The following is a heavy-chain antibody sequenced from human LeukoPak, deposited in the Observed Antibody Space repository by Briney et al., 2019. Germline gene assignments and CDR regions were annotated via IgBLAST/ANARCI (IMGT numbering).Heavy chain of an antibody. V-gene: IGHV4-34*01. CDR2: INHSGST. J-gene: IGHJ4*02. CDR3: ARVGYSSGWGGD. CDR1: GWFFSGYY. D-gene: IGHD6-19*01. Sequence: PSETLSLTCAVYGWFFSGYYWSWIRQPPGKGLEWIGEINHSGSTNYNPSLKSRVTISVDTSKNQFSLKLSSVTAADTAVYYCARVGYSSGWGGDWGQGTLVTVSS.